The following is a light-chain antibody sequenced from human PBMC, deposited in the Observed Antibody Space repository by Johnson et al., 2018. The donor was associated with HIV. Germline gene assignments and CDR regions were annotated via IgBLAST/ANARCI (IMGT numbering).Light chain of an antibody. V-gene: IGLV1-51*02. J-gene: IGLJ1*01. CDR2: END. CDR1: TSNIGNNY. Sequence: QSALTQPPSVSAAPGQKVTISCSGSTSNIGNNYVSWYQQLPGTAPRLLIYENDKRPSGIPDRFSGSKSGTSATLGITGLQTGDEADYYCGTWDNSLSAVFGTGTKVTAL. CDR3: GTWDNSLSAV.